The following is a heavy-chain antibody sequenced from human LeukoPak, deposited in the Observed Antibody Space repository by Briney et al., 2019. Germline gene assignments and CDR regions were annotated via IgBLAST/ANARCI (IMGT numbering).Heavy chain of an antibody. D-gene: IGHD5-24*01. V-gene: IGHV1-69*13. CDR3: ARVALGRRWLPSSYYYGMDV. CDR1: GGTFSSYG. CDR2: IIPIFGTA. J-gene: IGHJ6*02. Sequence: SVKVSCKASGGTFSSYGINWVRQAPGQGLEWMGGIIPIFGTADYAPKFRGRVTITADESTSTAYVELSNLRSEDTAVYYCARVALGRRWLPSSYYYGMDVWGQGTTVTVSS.